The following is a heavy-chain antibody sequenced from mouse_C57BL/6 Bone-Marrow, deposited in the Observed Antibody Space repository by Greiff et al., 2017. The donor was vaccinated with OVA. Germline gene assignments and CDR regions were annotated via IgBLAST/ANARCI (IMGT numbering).Heavy chain of an antibody. J-gene: IGHJ2*01. V-gene: IGHV5-4*01. CDR3: ARLDGGYYFDY. CDR2: ISDGGGYT. CDR1: GFPFPISS. Sequence: EVQLVESGGGLVKPGGSLNLSCSSSGFPFPISSLSWVRQTPEKRLYWVATISDGGGYTYYPDNVKGRFTISRDNAKNNLYLQMSHLKSDDTAMYYCARLDGGYYFDYWGQGTTLTVSS.